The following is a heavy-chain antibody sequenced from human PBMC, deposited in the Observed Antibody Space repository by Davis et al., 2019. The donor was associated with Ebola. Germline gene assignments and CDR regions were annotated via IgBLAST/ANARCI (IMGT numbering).Heavy chain of an antibody. D-gene: IGHD3-10*01. J-gene: IGHJ4*02. V-gene: IGHV3-30*03. Sequence: GGSLRLSCAASGFTFSSYGMHWVRQAPGKGLEWVAVISYDGSNKYYADSVKGRFTISRDTSTVYLQMNYLRVEDTAVYYCARIEAYGAGNYFEYWGQGTLVTISS. CDR2: ISYDGSNK. CDR1: GFTFSSYG. CDR3: ARIEAYGAGNYFEY.